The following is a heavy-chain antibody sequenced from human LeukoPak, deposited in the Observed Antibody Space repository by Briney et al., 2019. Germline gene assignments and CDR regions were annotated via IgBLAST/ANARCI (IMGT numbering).Heavy chain of an antibody. CDR3: ARGYCSGGSCYSVENWFDP. CDR1: GYTFTGYY. V-gene: IGHV1-2*06. J-gene: IGHJ5*02. Sequence: ASVKVSCKASGYTFTGYYIHWVRQAPGQGLEWMGRINPNSGGTNYAQKFQGRVTMTRDTSISTTYMELSRLRSDDTAMYYCARGYCSGGSCYSVENWFDPWGQGTLVTVSS. D-gene: IGHD2-15*01. CDR2: INPNSGGT.